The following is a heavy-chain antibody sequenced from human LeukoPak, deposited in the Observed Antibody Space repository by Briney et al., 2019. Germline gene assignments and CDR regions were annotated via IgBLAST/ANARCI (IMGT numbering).Heavy chain of an antibody. Sequence: EASVKVSCKASGYTFTIYGISWVRQAPGQGLEWMGWICAYNNNTNYAQKVQGRVTMTTDTSTSTAYMELRSLRSDDTAVYYCAKNHPTDYYESSGYYHYFDYWGQGTLVTVSS. D-gene: IGHD3-22*01. J-gene: IGHJ4*02. CDR1: GYTFTIYG. V-gene: IGHV1-18*01. CDR2: ICAYNNNT. CDR3: AKNHPTDYYESSGYYHYFDY.